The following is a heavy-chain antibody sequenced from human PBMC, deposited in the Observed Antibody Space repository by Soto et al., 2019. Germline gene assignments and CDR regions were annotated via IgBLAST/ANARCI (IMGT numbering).Heavy chain of an antibody. D-gene: IGHD2-15*01. Sequence: QVHLVQSGAEMKKPGSSVKVSCKASGGTFSSYPINWVRQAPGQGLEWMGGIIPFFGTTHSAQKFQGRLTITADESTRTTYRELSSLRSEDTAVYYCASRPVMEVAQYGNWFDPWGQGTLVTVSS. CDR3: ASRPVMEVAQYGNWFDP. CDR1: GGTFSSYP. J-gene: IGHJ5*02. V-gene: IGHV1-69*01. CDR2: IIPFFGTT.